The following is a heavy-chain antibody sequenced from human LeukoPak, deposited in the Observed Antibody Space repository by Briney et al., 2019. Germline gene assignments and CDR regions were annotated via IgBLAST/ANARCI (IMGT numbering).Heavy chain of an antibody. CDR3: ARHLRRSLYSGYDLFDY. J-gene: IGHJ4*02. V-gene: IGHV1-18*04. CDR2: ISAYNGNT. Sequence: ASVKVSCKASGYTFTSYGISWVRQAPGQGLEWMGWISAYNGNTNYAQKLQGRVTVTTDTSTSTAYMELRSLRSDDTAVYYCARHLRRSLYSGYDLFDYWGQGTLVTVSS. D-gene: IGHD5-12*01. CDR1: GYTFTSYG.